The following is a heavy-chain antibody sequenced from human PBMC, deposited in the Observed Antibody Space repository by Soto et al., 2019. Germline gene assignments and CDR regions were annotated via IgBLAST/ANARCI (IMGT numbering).Heavy chain of an antibody. Sequence: ASVKVSCKASGGTFSSYAIGWVRQAPGQGLEWMGGIIPIFGTANYAQKFQGRVTMTTDTSTSTAYMELRSLRSDDTAVYYCARPGVAVAGSYYGMDVWGQGTTVTVSS. CDR1: GGTFSSYA. J-gene: IGHJ6*02. CDR3: ARPGVAVAGSYYGMDV. CDR2: IIPIFGTA. D-gene: IGHD6-19*01. V-gene: IGHV1-69*05.